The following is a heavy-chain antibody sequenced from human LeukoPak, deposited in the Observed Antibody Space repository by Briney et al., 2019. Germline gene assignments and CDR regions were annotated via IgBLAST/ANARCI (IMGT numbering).Heavy chain of an antibody. V-gene: IGHV3-30*18. CDR2: ISYDGSNK. CDR3: AKDRVLRFLEWLGHFDY. J-gene: IGHJ4*02. CDR1: GFTFSSYG. Sequence: GGSLRLSCAASGFTFSSYGMHWVRQAPGKGLEWVAVISYDGSNKYYADSVKGRFTISRDNSKNTLYLQMNSLRAEDTAVYYCAKDRVLRFLEWLGHFDYWGQGTLVTVSS. D-gene: IGHD3-3*01.